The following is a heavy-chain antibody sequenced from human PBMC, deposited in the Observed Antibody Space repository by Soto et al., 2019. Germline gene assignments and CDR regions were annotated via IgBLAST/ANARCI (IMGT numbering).Heavy chain of an antibody. D-gene: IGHD3-22*01. J-gene: IGHJ4*02. CDR3: ARAVYSDSSGYQIWPAVFDY. CDR1: GGSISSGGYS. Sequence: PSETLSLTCAVSGGSISSGGYSWSWIRQPPGKGLEWIGYIYHSGSTYYNPSLKSRVTISVDTSKNQFSLKLSSVTAADTAVYYCARAVYSDSSGYQIWPAVFDYWGQGTLVTVSS. V-gene: IGHV4-30-2*05. CDR2: IYHSGST.